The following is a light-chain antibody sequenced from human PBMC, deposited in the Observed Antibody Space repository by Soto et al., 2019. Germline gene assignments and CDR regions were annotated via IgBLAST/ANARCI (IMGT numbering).Light chain of an antibody. Sequence: DIVLTQSPGTLSLSPGERATLSCRASQSLSSSYLAWYQHKPGQAPRLLIYGASSRASGIPDKFSGSGSGTDVTLTISRLEPEDSAVYYCQLYGSFFGHGTKLEIK. V-gene: IGKV3-20*01. J-gene: IGKJ2*01. CDR1: QSLSSSY. CDR3: QLYGSF. CDR2: GAS.